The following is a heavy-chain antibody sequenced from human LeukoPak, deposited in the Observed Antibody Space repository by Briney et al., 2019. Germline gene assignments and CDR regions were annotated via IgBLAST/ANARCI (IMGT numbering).Heavy chain of an antibody. CDR3: AREDAGGTYSFDY. CDR2: IYTSGIT. CDR1: GFTVSSNF. J-gene: IGHJ4*02. Sequence: GGSLGLSCAVSGFTVSSNFMSWVRQAPGKGPEWVSVIYTSGITYYADSVRGRFTISRDNSKNILYLQMDSLTAEDTAAYYCAREDAGGTYSFDYWGQGTLVTVSS. D-gene: IGHD1-26*01. V-gene: IGHV3-66*01.